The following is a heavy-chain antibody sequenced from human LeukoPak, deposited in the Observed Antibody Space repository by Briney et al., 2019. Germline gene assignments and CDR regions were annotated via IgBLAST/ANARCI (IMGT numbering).Heavy chain of an antibody. D-gene: IGHD3-10*01. CDR1: GYTFTSYY. Sequence: ASVKVSCKASGYTFTSYYMHWVRQAPGQGLEWMGIINPSGGSTSYAQKLQGRVTMTRDTSTSTVYMGLSSLRSEDTAVYYCARGGITMVRGAPSEFDPWGQGTLVTVSS. CDR2: INPSGGST. CDR3: ARGGITMVRGAPSEFDP. J-gene: IGHJ5*02. V-gene: IGHV1-46*01.